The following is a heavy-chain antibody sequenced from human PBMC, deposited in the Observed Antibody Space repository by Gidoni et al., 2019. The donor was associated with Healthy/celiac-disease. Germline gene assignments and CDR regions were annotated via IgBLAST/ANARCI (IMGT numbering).Heavy chain of an antibody. CDR1: GGSISSYY. J-gene: IGHJ6*02. D-gene: IGHD3-10*01. CDR2: IYTSGST. CDR3: ARESPTRITMVRGVMDV. Sequence: QVQLQESGPGLVKPSETLSLTCTVSGGSISSYYWSWIRQPAGKGLEWIGRIYTSGSTNYNPSLKSRVTMSVDTSKNQFSLKLSSVTAADTAVYYCARESPTRITMVRGVMDVWGQGTTVTVSS. V-gene: IGHV4-4*07.